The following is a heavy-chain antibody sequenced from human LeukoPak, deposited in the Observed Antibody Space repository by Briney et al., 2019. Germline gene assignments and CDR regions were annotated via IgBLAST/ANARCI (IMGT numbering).Heavy chain of an antibody. CDR1: GFTFSNYG. J-gene: IGHJ4*02. CDR3: ARDRAERYLDY. Sequence: GGSLRLSCAASGFTFSNYGMHWVRQAPGRGLEWVASIWSEGSNKYSADSVKGRFTISRYNSKSTLHLQMNSLRAEDTAVYYCARDRAERYLDYWGQGTLVTVSS. CDR2: IWSEGSNK. V-gene: IGHV3-33*08. D-gene: IGHD6-25*01.